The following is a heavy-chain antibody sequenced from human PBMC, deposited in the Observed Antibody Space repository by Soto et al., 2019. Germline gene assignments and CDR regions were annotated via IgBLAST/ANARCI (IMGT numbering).Heavy chain of an antibody. J-gene: IGHJ4*02. V-gene: IGHV4-59*12. Sequence: PSETLSLTCTVSGGSISSYYWSWIRQPPGKGLEWIXYXYXXXSXYXXXSXXXXVTISVDTSKNQFSLKLSSVTAADTAVYYCAREGVQSTVVTAYDYWGQGTLVTVSS. D-gene: IGHD2-15*01. CDR2: XYXXXSX. CDR3: AREGVQSTVVTAYDY. CDR1: GGSISSYY.